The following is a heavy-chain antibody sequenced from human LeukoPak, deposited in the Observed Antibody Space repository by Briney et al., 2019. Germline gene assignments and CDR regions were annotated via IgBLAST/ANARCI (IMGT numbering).Heavy chain of an antibody. Sequence: GGSLRLSCAASGFTFSSYGMHWVRQAPGKGLEWVEVISYDGSNKYYADSVKGRFTISRDNSKNTLYLQMNSLRAEDTAVYYCAKNVDTGTSMIDYWGQGTLVTVSS. CDR3: AKNVDTGTSMIDY. CDR1: GFTFSSYG. V-gene: IGHV3-30*18. D-gene: IGHD5-18*01. J-gene: IGHJ4*02. CDR2: ISYDGSNK.